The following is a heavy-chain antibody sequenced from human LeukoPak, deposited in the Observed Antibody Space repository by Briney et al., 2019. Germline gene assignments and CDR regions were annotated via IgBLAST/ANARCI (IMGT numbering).Heavy chain of an antibody. D-gene: IGHD3-10*01. Sequence: SETLSLTCTVSGGSISSSSYYWGWIRQPPGKGLEWIGSIYYSGSTYYCPSLKSRVTISVDTSKNQFSLKLSSVTATDTAVYYCARRGSGSGTAPDTFDLWGQGTMVNVSS. V-gene: IGHV4-39*01. J-gene: IGHJ3*01. CDR3: ARRGSGSGTAPDTFDL. CDR1: GGSISSSSYY. CDR2: IYYSGST.